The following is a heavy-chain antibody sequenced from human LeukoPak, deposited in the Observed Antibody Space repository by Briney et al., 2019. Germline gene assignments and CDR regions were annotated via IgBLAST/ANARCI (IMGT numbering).Heavy chain of an antibody. CDR1: GFTFSSYA. V-gene: IGHV3-64*01. Sequence: PGGSLRLSCVASGFTFSSYAMHWVRQAPGKGLEYVSAISSNGGSTYYANSVKGRFTISRDNSKNTLYLQMGSLRAEDMAVYHCARRGNYYGDSMGHWGQGTLVTVSS. D-gene: IGHD4-17*01. CDR2: ISSNGGST. J-gene: IGHJ4*02. CDR3: ARRGNYYGDSMGH.